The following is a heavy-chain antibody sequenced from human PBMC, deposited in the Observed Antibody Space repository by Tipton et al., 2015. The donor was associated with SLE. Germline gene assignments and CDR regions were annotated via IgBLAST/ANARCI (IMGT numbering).Heavy chain of an antibody. J-gene: IGHJ5*02. Sequence: TLSLTCTVSGGSISSGSYYWSWIRQPAGKGLEWIGRIYTSGSTNYNPSLKSRVTISVDTSKNQFSLKLSSVTAADTAVYYCARDGHYYGSGSYYKDGWFDPWGQGTLVTVSS. CDR1: GGSISSGSYY. CDR2: IYTSGST. CDR3: ARDGHYYGSGSYYKDGWFDP. D-gene: IGHD3-10*01. V-gene: IGHV4-61*02.